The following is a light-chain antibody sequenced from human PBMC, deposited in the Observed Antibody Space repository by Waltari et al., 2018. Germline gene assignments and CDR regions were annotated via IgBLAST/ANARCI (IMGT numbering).Light chain of an antibody. CDR1: SSDIGGYNS. J-gene: IGLJ1*01. CDR3: TSYRSSSTLPYV. V-gene: IGLV2-14*03. Sequence: QSALTQPASVSGSPGQSITISCTGTSSDIGGYNSVSWYQHHPGKAPKLMIYDVSNRPSGVSNRFSGFKSGNTASLTISGLQAEDEADYYCTSYRSSSTLPYVFGTGTKVTVL. CDR2: DVS.